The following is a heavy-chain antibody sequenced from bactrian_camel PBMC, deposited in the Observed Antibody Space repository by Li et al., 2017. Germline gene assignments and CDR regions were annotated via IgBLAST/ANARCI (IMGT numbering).Heavy chain of an antibody. J-gene: IGHJ4*01. CDR1: AFSFSDYY. CDR3: AKVQVATTPDY. CDR2: AYSDGRAT. Sequence: HVQLVESGGDSVQAGGSLRLSCAASAFSFSDYYMSWLRQAPGKGLEWVSSAYSDGRATFYADSVKGRFTISRDNAKNTLYLQLNSLKTEDTAMYYCAKVQVATTPDYWGQGTQVTVS. V-gene: IGHV3-2*01. D-gene: IGHD4*01.